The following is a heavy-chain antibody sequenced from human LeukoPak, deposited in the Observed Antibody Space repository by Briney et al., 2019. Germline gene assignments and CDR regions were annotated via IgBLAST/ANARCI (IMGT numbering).Heavy chain of an antibody. V-gene: IGHV3-30*18. CDR3: AKEKKDYYGSGSYWVSYYYYYMDV. D-gene: IGHD3-10*01. CDR2: ISYDGSNK. CDR1: GFTFSNYA. Sequence: GGSLRLSCATSGFTFSNYAMSWVRQAPGKGLEWVAVISYDGSNKYYADSVKGRFTISRDNSKNTLYLQMNSLRAEDTAVYYCAKEKKDYYGSGSYWVSYYYYYMDVWGKGTTVTVSS. J-gene: IGHJ6*03.